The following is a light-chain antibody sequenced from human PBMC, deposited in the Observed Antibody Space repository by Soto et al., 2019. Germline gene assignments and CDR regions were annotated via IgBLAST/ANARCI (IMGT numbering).Light chain of an antibody. V-gene: IGKV3-20*01. CDR2: CAS. Sequence: EIVLTQSPGTLSLSPGERATLSCRASQSVSSSYLAWYQQKPGQAPRLLLYCASSRATGIPDRFSGSASGTAFPLTITRPEPEDFAVYYWQRYGTSPPFTFGGGTKLAIK. CDR1: QSVSSSY. J-gene: IGKJ4*01. CDR3: QRYGTSPPFT.